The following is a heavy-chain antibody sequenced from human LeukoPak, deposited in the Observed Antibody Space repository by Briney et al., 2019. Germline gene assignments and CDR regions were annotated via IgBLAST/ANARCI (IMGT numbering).Heavy chain of an antibody. J-gene: IGHJ4*02. CDR3: ARGPAPKGYSSSWYPGY. V-gene: IGHV1-8*01. D-gene: IGHD6-13*01. Sequence: GASVKVSCKASGYTFTSYDINWVRQATGQGLEWMGWMNPNSGNTGYAQKFQGRVTMTRNTSISTAYMELSSLRSEDTAVYYCARGPAPKGYSSSWYPGYWGQGTLVTVSS. CDR2: MNPNSGNT. CDR1: GYTFTSYD.